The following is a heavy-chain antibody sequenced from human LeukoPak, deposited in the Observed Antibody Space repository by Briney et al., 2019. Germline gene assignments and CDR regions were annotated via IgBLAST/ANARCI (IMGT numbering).Heavy chain of an antibody. V-gene: IGHV5-51*01. CDR2: IFPGDSDI. D-gene: IGHD3-10*01. CDR1: GYTFTSYW. CDR3: ARHGEVGGFDP. J-gene: IGHJ5*02. Sequence: LGESLKISCKGSGYTFTSYWIGWVRQMPGKGLEWMGIIFPGDSDIRYSPSFQGQVTISVDKSIRTAYLQWSSLKASDTAMYYCARHGEVGGFDPWGQGTLVTVSS.